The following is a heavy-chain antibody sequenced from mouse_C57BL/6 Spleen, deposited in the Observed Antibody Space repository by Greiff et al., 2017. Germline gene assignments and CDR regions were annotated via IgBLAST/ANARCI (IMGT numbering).Heavy chain of an antibody. Sequence: EVQLQQSGPGLVKPSQSLSLTCSVTGFSITSGYYWNWIRQFPGNKLEWMGYISYDGSNNYNPSLKNRISITRDTSKNQFILKLNSVTTEDTATYYCARVYDGYYVIDYWGQGTTLTVSS. J-gene: IGHJ2*01. V-gene: IGHV3-6*01. D-gene: IGHD2-3*01. CDR1: GFSITSGYY. CDR3: ARVYDGYYVIDY. CDR2: ISYDGSN.